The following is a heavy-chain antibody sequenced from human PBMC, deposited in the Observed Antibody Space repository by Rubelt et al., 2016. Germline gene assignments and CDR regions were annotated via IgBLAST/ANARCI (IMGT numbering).Heavy chain of an antibody. D-gene: IGHD6-19*01. CDR3: ARGVTESSGWYGYFDL. CDR2: ISYDGSNK. Sequence: QVQLVESGGGVVQPGGSLRLSCAASGFTFSSYAMHWVRQAPGKGLEWVAVISYDGSNKYYADSVKGRFTISRDNSKNTLYLQMNSLRAEDTAVYYCARGVTESSGWYGYFDLWGRGTLVTVSS. V-gene: IGHV3-30*04. CDR1: GFTFSSYA. J-gene: IGHJ2*01.